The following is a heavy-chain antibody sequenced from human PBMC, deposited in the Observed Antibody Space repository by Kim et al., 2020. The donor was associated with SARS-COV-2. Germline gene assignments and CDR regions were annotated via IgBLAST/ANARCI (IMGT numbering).Heavy chain of an antibody. Sequence: ASEKVSCKASGFTFTNYDINWVRQATGQGLEWMGWMNPKSGDTRYAQKFQGRVTMTRDTSITTAYMELRSLRSDDTAVYFCARGLGDYSGDDFPICSSWG. CDR3: ARGLGDYSGDDFPICSS. CDR2: MNPKSGDT. V-gene: IGHV1-8*01. D-gene: IGHD5-12*01. CDR1: GFTFTNYD. J-gene: IGHJ5*01.